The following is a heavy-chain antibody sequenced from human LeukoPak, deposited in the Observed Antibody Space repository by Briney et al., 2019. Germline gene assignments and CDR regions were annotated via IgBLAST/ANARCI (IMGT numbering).Heavy chain of an antibody. J-gene: IGHJ6*04. CDR2: INHSGST. V-gene: IGHV4-34*01. CDR3: ARGRRITTFGVVKAPLDV. D-gene: IGHD3-3*01. Sequence: SETLSLTCAVYGGSFSGYYWSWIRQPPGKGLEWIGEINHSGSTNYNPSLKSRVTISVDTSKNQFSLKLSSVTAADTAVYYCARGRRITTFGVVKAPLDVWGKGTTVTVSS. CDR1: GGSFSGYY.